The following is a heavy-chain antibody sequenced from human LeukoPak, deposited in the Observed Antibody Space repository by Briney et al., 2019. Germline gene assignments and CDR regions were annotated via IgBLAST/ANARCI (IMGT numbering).Heavy chain of an antibody. Sequence: SETLSLTCTVSGTSICSGRDYWSWLRQHPGKGLEWIGYIYYSGGTYTTPSLKSRVTMSVHTSKNQCALKLNSVTAADTAVYYCARSHPFDHWPQGTLVIVSS. J-gene: IGHJ5*02. V-gene: IGHV4-31*03. CDR3: ARSHPFDH. CDR2: IYYSGGT. CDR1: GTSICSGRDY.